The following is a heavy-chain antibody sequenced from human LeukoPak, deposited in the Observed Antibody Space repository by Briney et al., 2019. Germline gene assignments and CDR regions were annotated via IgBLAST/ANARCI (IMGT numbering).Heavy chain of an antibody. Sequence: GGSLRLSCAASGFTFSSYTMSWVRQAPGKGLEWVSTITTSDGNTYYADSVKGRFTISRDNAKNSLYLQMNSLRAEDTAVYYCARESVDCSSTSCIDAFDIWGQGTMVTVSS. J-gene: IGHJ3*02. CDR3: ARESVDCSSTSCIDAFDI. D-gene: IGHD2-2*01. CDR2: ITTSDGNT. V-gene: IGHV3-21*01. CDR1: GFTFSSYT.